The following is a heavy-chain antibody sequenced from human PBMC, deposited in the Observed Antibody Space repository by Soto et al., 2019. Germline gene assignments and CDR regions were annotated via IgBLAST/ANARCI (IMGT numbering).Heavy chain of an antibody. D-gene: IGHD2-8*01. J-gene: IGHJ4*02. CDR1: GDTFTTNS. Sequence: QVQLVQSGAEVKKPGSSVKVSCKASGDTFTTNSLNWVRQAPGQGLEWMGGIIPVVGTTKYAQKYQDRVTITGDKSTNTAYMELSSLRSDDTAVYYCARGLLYATTYFDCWGQGTPVTVSS. CDR2: IIPVVGTT. V-gene: IGHV1-69*06. CDR3: ARGLLYATTYFDC.